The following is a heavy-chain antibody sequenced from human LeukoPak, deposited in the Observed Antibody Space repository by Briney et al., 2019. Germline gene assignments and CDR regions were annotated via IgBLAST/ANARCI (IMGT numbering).Heavy chain of an antibody. V-gene: IGHV1-2*02. CDR3: TRGYCTSSTCYDAPFDS. D-gene: IGHD2-2*01. CDR2: INPNSGDT. Sequence: ASVKVSCKASGYTFTDYYIHWVRQAPGQGLEWMGWINPNSGDTNYAQKFQGRVTMTRDTSISTAYMELSRLRSDDTAVYYYTRGYCTSSTCYDAPFDSWGQGTLVTVSS. J-gene: IGHJ4*02. CDR1: GYTFTDYY.